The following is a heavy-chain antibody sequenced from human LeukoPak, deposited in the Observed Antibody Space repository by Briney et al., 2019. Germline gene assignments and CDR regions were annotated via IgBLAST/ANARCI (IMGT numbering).Heavy chain of an antibody. CDR3: ARRRMTKYYFDY. CDR1: GGSFSGYY. CDR2: INHSGST. J-gene: IGHJ4*02. V-gene: IGHV4-34*01. Sequence: SETLSLTCAVYGGSFSGYYWSWIRQPPGKGLEWIGEINHSGSTNYNPSLKSRVTISVDTSKNQFSLKLSSVTAADTAVYYCARRRMTKYYFDYWSQGTLVTVSS.